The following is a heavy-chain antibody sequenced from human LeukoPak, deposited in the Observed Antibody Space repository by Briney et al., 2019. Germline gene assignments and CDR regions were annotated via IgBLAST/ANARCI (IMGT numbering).Heavy chain of an antibody. V-gene: IGHV1-18*01. D-gene: IGHD1-20*01. CDR3: ARVRYNWNYYYYYMDV. Sequence: ASVKVSCKASGYTFTSYGISWVRQAPGQGLEWRGWISAYNGNTNYAHKLQGRVTMTTDTSTSTAYMELRSLRSDDTAVYYCARVRYNWNYYYYYMDVWGKGTTVTVSS. J-gene: IGHJ6*03. CDR2: ISAYNGNT. CDR1: GYTFTSYG.